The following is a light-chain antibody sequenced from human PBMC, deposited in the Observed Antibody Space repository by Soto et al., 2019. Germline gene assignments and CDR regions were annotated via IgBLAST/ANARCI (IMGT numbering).Light chain of an antibody. CDR3: QQYNNWPPGT. V-gene: IGKV3-15*01. Sequence: EIVMTQSPATLSVSPGERATLSCRASQSVSSNLAWYQQKPGQAPRLLIYGASTRATGIPARFSGSGSGTEFTLTLSSLQSEDCAVYYCQQYNNWPPGTFGQGTKLEIK. CDR2: GAS. CDR1: QSVSSN. J-gene: IGKJ2*01.